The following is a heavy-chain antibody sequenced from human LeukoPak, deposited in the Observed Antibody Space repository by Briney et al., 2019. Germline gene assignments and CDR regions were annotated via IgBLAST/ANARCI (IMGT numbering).Heavy chain of an antibody. V-gene: IGHV3-21*01. CDR3: ARDHRYDFWSGYYTY. Sequence: GGSLRLSCATSGFTFSNYCMSWVRQAPGKGLEWVSSISSSSSYIYYADSVKGRFTISRDNAKNSLYLQMNSLRAEDTAVYYCARDHRYDFWSGYYTYWGQGTLVTVSS. CDR1: GFTFSNYC. CDR2: ISSSSSYI. J-gene: IGHJ4*02. D-gene: IGHD3-3*01.